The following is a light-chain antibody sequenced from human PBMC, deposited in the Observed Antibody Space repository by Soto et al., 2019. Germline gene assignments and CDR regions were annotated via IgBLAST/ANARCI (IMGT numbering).Light chain of an antibody. Sequence: AIPLTQSPPSLSASVGDRVTITCRASQGISSALAWYQQKPGKVPKLLIYDASNLESAVPSRFSGSGSGTDFTLTISSLQPGDFATYYCQQFNSYPRTFGQGTKVEIK. J-gene: IGKJ1*01. CDR2: DAS. V-gene: IGKV1-13*02. CDR1: QGISSA. CDR3: QQFNSYPRT.